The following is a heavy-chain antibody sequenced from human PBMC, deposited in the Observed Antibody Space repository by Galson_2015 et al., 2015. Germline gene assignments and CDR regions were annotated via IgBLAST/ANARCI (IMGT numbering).Heavy chain of an antibody. CDR3: AKNRAGWYSRGGSNS. D-gene: IGHD6-19*01. Sequence: SLRLSCAASGITFSSYAMNWVRQAPGKGLEWVSVISGSGDSTFYGDSVKGRFTISRDNSKNTLFLQMNSLRAEDTAVYYCAKNRAGWYSRGGSNSWGQGTLVTASS. J-gene: IGHJ4*02. V-gene: IGHV3-23*01. CDR1: GITFSSYA. CDR2: ISGSGDST.